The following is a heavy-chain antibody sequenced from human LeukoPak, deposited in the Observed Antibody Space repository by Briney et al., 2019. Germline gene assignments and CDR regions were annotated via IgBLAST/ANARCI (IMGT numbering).Heavy chain of an antibody. V-gene: IGHV1-18*01. D-gene: IGHD2-21*02. J-gene: IGHJ1*01. Sequence: ASVKVSCKASGYNFTTYGISWVRQAPGQGLEWMGWISPYTGDTNFAQKFQGRVTVTTDTSTRTAYMELRSLRSDDTAVYYCARYDGLVVTAQEYLQYWGQGTLVTVSS. CDR1: GYNFTTYG. CDR2: ISPYTGDT. CDR3: ARYDGLVVTAQEYLQY.